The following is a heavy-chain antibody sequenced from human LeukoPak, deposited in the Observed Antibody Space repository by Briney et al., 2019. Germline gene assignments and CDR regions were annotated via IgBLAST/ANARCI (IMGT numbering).Heavy chain of an antibody. Sequence: SETLSLTCAVSGGSISSYYWSWIRQPPGKGLEWIGYIYYSGSTNYNPSLKSRVTISVDTSKNQFSLKLSSVTAADTAVYYCARTYYDSSGYRYYFDYWGQGTLVTVSS. CDR2: IYYSGST. CDR3: ARTYYDSSGYRYYFDY. D-gene: IGHD3-22*01. CDR1: GGSISSYY. V-gene: IGHV4-59*01. J-gene: IGHJ4*02.